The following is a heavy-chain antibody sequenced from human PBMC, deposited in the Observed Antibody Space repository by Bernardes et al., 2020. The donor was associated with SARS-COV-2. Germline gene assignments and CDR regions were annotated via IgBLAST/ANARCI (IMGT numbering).Heavy chain of an antibody. CDR1: GYTFTGYY. V-gene: IGHV1-2*04. D-gene: IGHD3-3*01. Sequence: ASVKVSCKASGYTFTGYYMHWVRQAPGQGLEWMGWINPNSGGTNYAQKFQGWVTMTRDTSISTAYMELSRLRSDDTAVYYCARSDYDFWSGYHMPMDVWGQGTTVTVSS. J-gene: IGHJ6*02. CDR2: INPNSGGT. CDR3: ARSDYDFWSGYHMPMDV.